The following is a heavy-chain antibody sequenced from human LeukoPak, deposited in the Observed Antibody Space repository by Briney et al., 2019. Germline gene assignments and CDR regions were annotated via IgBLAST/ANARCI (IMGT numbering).Heavy chain of an antibody. V-gene: IGHV3-30*04. Sequence: GRSLRLSCAASGFTFSSYTIHWVRQAPGKGLEWVAVISYDGSDKYYANSVKGRFTISRDNSKNTLYLQMDSLRTEDTAVYYCAREGPYRSSWSYWGQGTLVTVSS. CDR2: ISYDGSDK. J-gene: IGHJ4*02. CDR3: AREGPYRSSWSY. CDR1: GFTFSSYT. D-gene: IGHD6-13*01.